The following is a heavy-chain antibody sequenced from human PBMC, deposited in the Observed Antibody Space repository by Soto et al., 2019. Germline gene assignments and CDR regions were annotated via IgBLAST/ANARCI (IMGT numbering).Heavy chain of an antibody. Sequence: ETLSLTCTVSGGSISSYYWSWIRQPPGKGLEWIGYIYYSGSTNYNPSLKSRVTISVDTSKNQFSLKLSSVTAADTAVYYCARDLGGSCSSTSCYRKCCGMDVWGQGTTVTVSS. CDR1: GGSISSYY. D-gene: IGHD2-2*02. CDR2: IYYSGST. V-gene: IGHV4-59*12. J-gene: IGHJ6*02. CDR3: ARDLGGSCSSTSCYRKCCGMDV.